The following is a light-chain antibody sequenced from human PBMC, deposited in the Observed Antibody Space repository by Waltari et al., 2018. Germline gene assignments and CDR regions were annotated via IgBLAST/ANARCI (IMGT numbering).Light chain of an antibody. V-gene: IGKV1-9*01. CDR3: QQLSNFPLT. J-gene: IGKJ4*01. CDR2: RAS. Sequence: DIQLTQSPSLGSASVGDRVTITCRASRDITTNLAWYHQRPGKAPKLFIDRASILQSGVPSRFSGSGSGTEFSLTLGSLQPEAFATYYCQQLSNFPLTFGGGTQVEVK. CDR1: RDITTN.